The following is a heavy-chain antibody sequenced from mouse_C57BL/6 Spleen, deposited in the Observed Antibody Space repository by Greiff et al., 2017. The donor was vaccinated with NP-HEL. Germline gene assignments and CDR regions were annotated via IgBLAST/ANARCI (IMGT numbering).Heavy chain of an antibody. CDR1: GFTFSDYG. CDR2: ISNLAYSI. Sequence: DVQLVESGGGLVQPGGSLKLSCAASGFTFSDYGMAWVRQAPRKGPEWVAFISNLAYSIYYADTVTGRFTISRENAKNTLYLEMSSLRSEDTAMYYCARRDYASSGGYFDVWGTGTTVTVSS. D-gene: IGHD1-1*01. CDR3: ARRDYASSGGYFDV. J-gene: IGHJ1*03. V-gene: IGHV5-15*04.